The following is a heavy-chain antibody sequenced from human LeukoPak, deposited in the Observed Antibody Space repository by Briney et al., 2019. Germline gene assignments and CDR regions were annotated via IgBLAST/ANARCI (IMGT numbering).Heavy chain of an antibody. V-gene: IGHV4-61*02. Sequence: SETLSLTCTVSGGSISSGSYYWSWIRQPAGKGLEWIGRIYTSGSTNYTPSLKSRVTISVDTSKNQFSLKLSSVTAADTAVYYCARGLVGATLDYWGQGTLVTVSS. D-gene: IGHD1-26*01. CDR1: GGSISSGSYY. J-gene: IGHJ4*02. CDR2: IYTSGST. CDR3: ARGLVGATLDY.